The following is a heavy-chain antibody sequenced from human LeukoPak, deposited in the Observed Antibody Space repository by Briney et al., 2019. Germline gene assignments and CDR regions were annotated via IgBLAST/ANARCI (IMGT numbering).Heavy chain of an antibody. Sequence: ASVKVSCKASGYTFSGYHIHWVRQAPGQGLEWMGWINPNSGGTNYAQNFQGRVTLTRDTSISTAYMELSRLTSDDTAVYYRARSAGGGSLDYWGQGTLVTVSS. D-gene: IGHD1-26*01. CDR1: GYTFSGYH. CDR2: INPNSGGT. CDR3: ARSAGGGSLDY. J-gene: IGHJ4*02. V-gene: IGHV1-2*02.